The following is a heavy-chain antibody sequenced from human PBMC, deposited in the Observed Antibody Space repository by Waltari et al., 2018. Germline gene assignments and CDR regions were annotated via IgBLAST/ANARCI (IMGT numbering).Heavy chain of an antibody. V-gene: IGHV3-30-3*01. J-gene: IGHJ4*02. Sequence: VQLVESGGGVVQPGRSLRLSCAASGFTFSSYAMHWVRQAPGKGLEWVAVISYDGSNKYYADSVKGRFTISRDNSKNTLYLQMNSLRAEDTAVYYCAREGGSVPFDYWGQGTLVTVSS. CDR2: ISYDGSNK. CDR1: GFTFSSYA. CDR3: AREGGSVPFDY. D-gene: IGHD3-10*01.